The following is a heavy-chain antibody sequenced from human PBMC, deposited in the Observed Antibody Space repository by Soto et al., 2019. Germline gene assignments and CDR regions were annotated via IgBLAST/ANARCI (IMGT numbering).Heavy chain of an antibody. V-gene: IGHV4-31*03. CDR2: IYYSGST. CDR1: GGSISSGGYY. Sequence: PSETLSLTCTVSGGSISSGGYYWSWIRQHPGKGLEWIGYIYYSGSTYYNPSLKSRVTISVDTSKNQFSLKLSSVTAADTAVYYCLMLPYRTGSTDFWGQGTFVTVFS. D-gene: IGHD1-7*01. CDR3: LMLPYRTGSTDF. J-gene: IGHJ4*02.